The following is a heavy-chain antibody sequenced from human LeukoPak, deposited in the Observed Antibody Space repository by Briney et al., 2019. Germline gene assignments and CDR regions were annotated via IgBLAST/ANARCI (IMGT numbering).Heavy chain of an antibody. CDR3: ARDDLICSGGSCYD. CDR2: IYYSGST. Sequence: SETLSLTCTVSGGSISSGDYYWSWIRQPPGKGLEWIGYIYYSGSTYYNPSLKSRVTISVDTSKNQFSLKLSSGSAADTAVYYYARDDLICSGGSCYDRGQRTLVTVSS. D-gene: IGHD2-15*01. CDR1: GGSISSGDYY. J-gene: IGHJ4*02. V-gene: IGHV4-30-4*08.